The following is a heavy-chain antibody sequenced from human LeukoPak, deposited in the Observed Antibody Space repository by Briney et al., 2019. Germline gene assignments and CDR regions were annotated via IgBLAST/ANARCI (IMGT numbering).Heavy chain of an antibody. CDR1: GGSISSSTFY. Sequence: SETLSLTCTVSGGSISSSTFYWGWIRQPPGKGLEWIGSLYYSGSTYYNPSLKSRVTISVDTSKNQFSLKLSSVTAADTAVYYCARGGYIYADAFAIWGQGTMVTVSS. CDR3: ARGGYIYADAFAI. V-gene: IGHV4-39*01. CDR2: LYYSGST. D-gene: IGHD5-18*01. J-gene: IGHJ3*02.